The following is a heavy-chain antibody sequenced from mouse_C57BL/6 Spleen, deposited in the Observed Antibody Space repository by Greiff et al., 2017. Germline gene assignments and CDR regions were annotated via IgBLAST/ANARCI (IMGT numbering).Heavy chain of an antibody. CDR1: GYTFTDYY. CDR2: INPNNGGT. Sequence: EVKLQQSGPELVKPGASVKISCKASGYTFTDYYMNWVKQSHGKSLEWIGDINPNNGGTSYNQKFKGKATLTVDKSSSTAYMELRSLTSEDSAVYYCARRTGSGYAMDYWGQGTSVTVSS. CDR3: ARRTGSGYAMDY. D-gene: IGHD3-2*02. V-gene: IGHV1-26*01. J-gene: IGHJ4*01.